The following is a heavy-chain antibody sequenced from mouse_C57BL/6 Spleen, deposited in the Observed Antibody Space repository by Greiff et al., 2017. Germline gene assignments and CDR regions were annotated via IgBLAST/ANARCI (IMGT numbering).Heavy chain of an antibody. J-gene: IGHJ4*01. CDR3: ARPDYYCNYDAMDY. CDR2: IYPGDGDT. D-gene: IGHD2-1*01. CDR1: GYAFSSSW. V-gene: IGHV1-82*01. Sequence: QVQLQQSGPELVKPGASVKISCKASGYAFSSSWMNWVKQRPGKGLEWIGRIYPGDGDTNYNGKFKGKATLTADKSSSTAYMQLSSLTSEDSAVYFCARPDYYCNYDAMDYWGQGTSVTVSS.